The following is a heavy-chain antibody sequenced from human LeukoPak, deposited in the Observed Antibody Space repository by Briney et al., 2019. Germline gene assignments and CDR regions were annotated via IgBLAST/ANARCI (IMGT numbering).Heavy chain of an antibody. CDR2: ISWNSGSI. CDR3: AKASYGGSYKTPYYFDY. J-gene: IGHJ4*02. D-gene: IGHD4-23*01. V-gene: IGHV3-9*03. Sequence: PGGSLRLSCAASGFTFDDYAMHWVRQAPGKGLEWVSGISWNSGSIGYADSVKGRFTISRDNAKNSLYLQMNSLRAEDMALYYCAKASYGGSYKTPYYFDYWGQGTLVTVSS. CDR1: GFTFDDYA.